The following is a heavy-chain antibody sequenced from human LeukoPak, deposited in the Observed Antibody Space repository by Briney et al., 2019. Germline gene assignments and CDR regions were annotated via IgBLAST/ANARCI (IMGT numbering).Heavy chain of an antibody. V-gene: IGHV5-51*01. CDR3: ARRDDSKAFDY. Sequence: GESLKISCKGSGYSFASYWIAWVRQMPGKGLEWMGLIYPADSSTRYSPSFQGPITISADTSINTAYLQWSSLKASDTAMYYCARRDDSKAFDYWGQGTLVTVSS. D-gene: IGHD3-22*01. CDR2: IYPADSST. J-gene: IGHJ4*02. CDR1: GYSFASYW.